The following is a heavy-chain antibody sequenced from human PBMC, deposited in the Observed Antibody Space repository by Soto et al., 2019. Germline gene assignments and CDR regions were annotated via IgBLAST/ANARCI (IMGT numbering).Heavy chain of an antibody. J-gene: IGHJ4*02. Sequence: GESLKISCQSSGYTFSNFWIGWVRQLPGKGLEWMGIIYPGDHETRYSPSLHSTVTLSADRSINTPYLQWNSLEASDTAFYFCARSPRSSPYFDYWGQGALVTVSS. CDR1: GYTFSNFW. V-gene: IGHV5-51*01. CDR3: ARSPRSSPYFDY. D-gene: IGHD6-13*01. CDR2: IYPGDHET.